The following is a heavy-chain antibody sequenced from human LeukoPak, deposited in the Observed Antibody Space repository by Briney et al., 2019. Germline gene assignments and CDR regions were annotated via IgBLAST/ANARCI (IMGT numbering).Heavy chain of an antibody. CDR3: ARGLTAPLDY. V-gene: IGHV3-48*02. Sequence: PGGSLRLSCAASGFTFSTYSMSWVRQAPGKGLEWVSYISSTSSTIYYADSVKGRFTISRDNAKNSLYLQMNGLRDEDTAVYYCARGLTAPLDYWGQGTLVTVSS. CDR2: ISSTSSTI. D-gene: IGHD5-18*01. CDR1: GFTFSTYS. J-gene: IGHJ4*02.